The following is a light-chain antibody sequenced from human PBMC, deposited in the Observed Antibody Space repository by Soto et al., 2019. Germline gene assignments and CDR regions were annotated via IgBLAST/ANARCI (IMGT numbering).Light chain of an antibody. CDR1: QRTSDW. CDR2: KAS. J-gene: IGKJ2*01. Sequence: DIQMTQSPSTLSASVGDRVTITCRASQRTSDWLAWYQQKPGKAPKLLIYKASSLEGGVPSRFSGSGSGTEFTLTISSLQPDDFATYYCQQYNTYPYTFGQGTKLEIK. V-gene: IGKV1-5*03. CDR3: QQYNTYPYT.